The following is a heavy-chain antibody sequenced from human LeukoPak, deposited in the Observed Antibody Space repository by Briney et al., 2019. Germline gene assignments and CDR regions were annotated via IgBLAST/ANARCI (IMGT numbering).Heavy chain of an antibody. Sequence: SETLSLTCTVSGGSISSSSYYWGWIRQPPGKGLEWIGSIYYSGSTYYNPSLKSRVTISVDTSKNQFSLKLSSVTAADTAVYYCARRRGYSSSWYEFWGQGTLVTVSS. J-gene: IGHJ4*02. D-gene: IGHD6-13*01. V-gene: IGHV4-39*01. CDR3: ARRRGYSSSWYEF. CDR2: IYYSGST. CDR1: GGSISSSSYY.